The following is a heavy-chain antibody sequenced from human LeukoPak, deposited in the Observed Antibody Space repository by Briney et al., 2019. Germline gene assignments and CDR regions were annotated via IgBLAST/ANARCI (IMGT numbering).Heavy chain of an antibody. CDR1: GGSISSYY. Sequence: SETLSLTCTVSGGSISSYYWSWIRQPPGKGLEWIGYIYYSGSTYYNPSLKSRVTISVDTSKNQFSLKLSSVTAADTAVYYCARSPPRYSSTYFDYWGQGTLVTVSS. V-gene: IGHV4-30-4*01. CDR2: IYYSGST. D-gene: IGHD6-13*01. CDR3: ARSPPRYSSTYFDY. J-gene: IGHJ4*02.